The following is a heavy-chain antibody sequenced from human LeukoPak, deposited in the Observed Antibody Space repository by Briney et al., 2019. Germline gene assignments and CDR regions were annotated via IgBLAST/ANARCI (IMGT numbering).Heavy chain of an antibody. Sequence: SGGSLRLSCAASGFTFSSAWMHWVRQAPGKGLVWVSHINGDVSTTNYADSVKGRFTISRDNAKNTLYLQMNSLRAEDTAVYYCTTLYGDYDDYWGQGTLVTVSS. CDR3: TTLYGDYDDY. V-gene: IGHV3-74*01. CDR2: INGDVSTT. CDR1: GFTFSSAW. J-gene: IGHJ4*02. D-gene: IGHD4-17*01.